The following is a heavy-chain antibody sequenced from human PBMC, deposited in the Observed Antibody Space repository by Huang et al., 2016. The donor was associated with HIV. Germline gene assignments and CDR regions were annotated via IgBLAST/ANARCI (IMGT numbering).Heavy chain of an antibody. CDR2: ISQDGSTK. CDR3: AREKGLED. V-gene: IGHV3-30*09. CDR1: GFTFSTNP. Sequence: QVHLVESGGGVVQPGRSLRLSCAASGFTFSTNPIHWVRQGPGQGVEWVAVISQDGSTKFYAESVKSRSAISRDNSKNMVYLQSYRLRVEDTGVYYCAREKGLEDWGQGTLVTVSS. J-gene: IGHJ4*02. D-gene: IGHD1-1*01.